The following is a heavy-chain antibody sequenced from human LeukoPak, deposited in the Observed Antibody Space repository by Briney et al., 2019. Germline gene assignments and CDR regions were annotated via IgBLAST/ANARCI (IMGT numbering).Heavy chain of an antibody. CDR1: GFSISSHF. Sequence: GGSLRLSCAASGFSISSHFMTWVGQAPEKGLEGVSVIYTGGITHYTDSVAGRFTISRHISKNTLYLQMNNLRVEDTAVYYCARNQVTSGGGLDYWGQGTLVTVSS. V-gene: IGHV3-53*01. CDR2: IYTGGIT. D-gene: IGHD2-21*02. J-gene: IGHJ4*02. CDR3: ARNQVTSGGGLDY.